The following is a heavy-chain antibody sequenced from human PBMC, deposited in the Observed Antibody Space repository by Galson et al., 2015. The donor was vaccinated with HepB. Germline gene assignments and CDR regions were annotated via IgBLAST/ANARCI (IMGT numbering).Heavy chain of an antibody. Sequence: SVKVSCKASGGTFSSYAISWVRQAPGQGLEWMGGIIPIFGTANYAQKFQGRVTITADESTSTAYMELSSLRSEDTAVYYCARWGGAGDSSGSIQIWFDPWGQGTLVTVSS. D-gene: IGHD3-22*01. J-gene: IGHJ5*02. V-gene: IGHV1-69*13. CDR3: ARWGGAGDSSGSIQIWFDP. CDR1: GGTFSSYA. CDR2: IIPIFGTA.